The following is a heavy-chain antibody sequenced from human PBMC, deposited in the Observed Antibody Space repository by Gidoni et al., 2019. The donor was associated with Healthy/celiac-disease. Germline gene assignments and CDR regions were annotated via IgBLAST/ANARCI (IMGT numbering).Heavy chain of an antibody. CDR1: GYSFTSYW. CDR3: ARGLDPLNYYYYYGMDV. CDR2: IYPGDSDT. J-gene: IGHJ6*02. Sequence: EVQLVQSGAEVKKPGESLKISCKGSGYSFTSYWIGWVRQMPGKGLEWMGIIYPGDSDTRYSPSFQGQVTISADKFISTAYLQWSSLKASDTAMYYCARGLDPLNYYYYYGMDVWGQGTTVTVSS. V-gene: IGHV5-51*03.